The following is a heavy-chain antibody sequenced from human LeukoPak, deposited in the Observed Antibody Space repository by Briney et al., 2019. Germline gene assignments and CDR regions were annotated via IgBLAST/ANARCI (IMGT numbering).Heavy chain of an antibody. Sequence: PGGSLRLSCAASGFTVSSNYMSWVRQAPVKGLEWVSVIYSGGSTYYADSVKGRFTISRDNSKNTLYLQMNSLRAEDTAVYYCARDGPTTSGTDYYGMDVWGQGTTVTVSS. J-gene: IGHJ6*02. D-gene: IGHD1-1*01. CDR3: ARDGPTTSGTDYYGMDV. V-gene: IGHV3-66*01. CDR1: GFTVSSNY. CDR2: IYSGGST.